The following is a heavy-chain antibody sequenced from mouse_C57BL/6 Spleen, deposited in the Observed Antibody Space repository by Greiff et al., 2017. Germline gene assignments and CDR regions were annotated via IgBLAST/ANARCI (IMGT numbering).Heavy chain of an antibody. J-gene: IGHJ3*01. Sequence: VKLQESGAELARPGASVKLSCKASGYTFTSYGISWVKQRTGQGLEWIGEIYPRSGNTYYNEKFKGKATLTADKSSSTAYMELRSLTSEDSAVYFCARGGPWFAYWGQGTLVTVSA. CDR3: ARGGPWFAY. CDR1: GYTFTSYG. CDR2: IYPRSGNT. V-gene: IGHV1-81*01.